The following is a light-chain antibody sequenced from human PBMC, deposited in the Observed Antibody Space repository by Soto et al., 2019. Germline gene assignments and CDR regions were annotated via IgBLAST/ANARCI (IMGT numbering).Light chain of an antibody. J-gene: IGKJ5*01. CDR1: QSLVHTDGIAY. CDR3: MQGTHWPIT. CDR2: KVS. Sequence: VAMTQTPLSLPVTLGQPASISCRSNQSLVHTDGIAYFSWFQRRQGRYPRRLIYKVSNRGSGVPARFSGSGSGTDFALKISRVEDEDVGVYYCMQGTHWPITFGQGTRLDIK. V-gene: IGKV2-30*02.